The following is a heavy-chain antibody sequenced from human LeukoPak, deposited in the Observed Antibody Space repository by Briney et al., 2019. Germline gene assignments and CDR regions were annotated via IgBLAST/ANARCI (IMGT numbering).Heavy chain of an antibody. V-gene: IGHV1-2*02. J-gene: IGHJ4*02. CDR1: GYTFTGSY. CDR2: INPNSGGT. D-gene: IGHD6-13*01. CDR3: ARGQQLVFPSDY. Sequence: ASVKVSCKASGYTFTGSYIHWVRQAPGQGLEWMGWINPNSGGTNYAQKFQGRVTMTRDTSISTAYMELSRLRSDDTAVYYCARGQQLVFPSDYWGQGTLVTVSS.